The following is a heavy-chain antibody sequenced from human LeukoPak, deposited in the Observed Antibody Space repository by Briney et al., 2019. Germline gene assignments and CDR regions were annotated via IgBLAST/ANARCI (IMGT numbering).Heavy chain of an antibody. CDR3: ARGGTARYSGSWYSPVWYFDL. J-gene: IGHJ2*01. CDR1: GGTFSSYA. D-gene: IGHD6-13*01. Sequence: SVKVSCKASGGTFSSYAISWVRQAPGQGLEWMGGIIPIFGTANYAQKFQGRVTITADESTSTAYMELSSLRSEDTAVYYCARGGTARYSGSWYSPVWYFDLWGRGTLVTVSS. V-gene: IGHV1-69*13. CDR2: IIPIFGTA.